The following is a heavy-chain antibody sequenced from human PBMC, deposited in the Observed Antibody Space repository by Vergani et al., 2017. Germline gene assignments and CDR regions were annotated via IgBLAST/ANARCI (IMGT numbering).Heavy chain of an antibody. V-gene: IGHV4-34*01. D-gene: IGHD5-18*01. CDR3: ARPLQYRGDYYYMDV. Sequence: QVQLQQWGAGLLKPSETLSLTCAVYGGSFSGYYWSWIRQPPGKGLGWIGEINHSRSTNYNPSLKSRVTTSVDTSKNQFSLKLSSVTAADTAVYYCARPLQYRGDYYYMDVWGKGTTVTVSS. CDR2: INHSRST. J-gene: IGHJ6*03. CDR1: GGSFSGYY.